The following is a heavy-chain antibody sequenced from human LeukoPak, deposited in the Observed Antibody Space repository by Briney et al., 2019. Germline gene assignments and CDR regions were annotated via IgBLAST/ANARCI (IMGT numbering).Heavy chain of an antibody. CDR2: INADGSTT. V-gene: IGHV3-74*01. CDR1: GFTFGNSW. CDR3: VVVVEPPDSDGFDV. J-gene: IGHJ3*01. D-gene: IGHD1-14*01. Sequence: GGSLRLSCAASGFTFGNSWVHWVRQAPGKGLVWVSLINADGSTTTYADSVKGRFTISRDNARNTLSLQLNSLTIEDTAVYYCVVVVEPPDSDGFDVWGQGTMITVSS.